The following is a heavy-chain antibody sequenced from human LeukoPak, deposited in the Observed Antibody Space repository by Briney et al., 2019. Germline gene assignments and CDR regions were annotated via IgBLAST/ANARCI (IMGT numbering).Heavy chain of an antibody. V-gene: IGHV1-69*05. J-gene: IGHJ5*02. CDR2: IIPIFGTA. CDR1: GGTFSSYA. CDR3: ARGLWFGELSPNWFDP. Sequence: GASVKVSCKASGGTFSSYAISWVRQAPGQGLEWMGRIIPIFGTANYAQKFQGRVTITTDESTSTAYMELSSLRSEDTAVYYCARGLWFGELSPNWFDPWGQGTLVTVSS. D-gene: IGHD3-10*01.